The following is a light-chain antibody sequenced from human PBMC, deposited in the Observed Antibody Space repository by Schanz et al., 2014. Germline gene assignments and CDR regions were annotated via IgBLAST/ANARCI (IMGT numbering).Light chain of an antibody. CDR3: QQYNNWPPWT. CDR1: QTVSSN. V-gene: IGKV3-15*01. CDR2: ETS. J-gene: IGKJ1*01. Sequence: EIVMTQSPATLSVSPGERATLSCRASQTVSSNLAWYQQKPGQAPRLLIYETSTRATGIPVRFSGSGSGTEFTLTISSLQSEDFAVYYCQQYNNWPPWTFGQGTKVEIK.